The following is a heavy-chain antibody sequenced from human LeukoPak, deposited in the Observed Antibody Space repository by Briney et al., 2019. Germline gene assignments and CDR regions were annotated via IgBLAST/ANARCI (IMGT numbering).Heavy chain of an antibody. J-gene: IGHJ6*03. CDR3: ARLGSSGRHIVYYMDV. V-gene: IGHV5-51*01. CDR1: GYSFTSYW. D-gene: IGHD3-22*01. Sequence: GESLKISCKGSGYSFTSYWIGWVRQMPGKGLEWMGVIYPGDSDTRYSPSFQGQVTISADKSISTAYLQWSSLKASDTAMYYCARLGSSGRHIVYYMDVWGKGTTVTVSS. CDR2: IYPGDSDT.